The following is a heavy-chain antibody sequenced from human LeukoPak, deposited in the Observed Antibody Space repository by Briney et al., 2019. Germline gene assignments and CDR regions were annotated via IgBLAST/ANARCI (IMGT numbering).Heavy chain of an antibody. J-gene: IGHJ6*03. D-gene: IGHD1-26*01. Sequence: PGGSLRLSCVASGFSFSSYGMHWVRGAPGKGLEWVAVISYDGSNKYYAESVKGRLTISRDNSKNTLYLQMNSLRAEDTAVYYCARVNLRGSYYYMDVWGKGTTVTVSS. V-gene: IGHV3-30*12. CDR1: GFSFSSYG. CDR3: ARVNLRGSYYYMDV. CDR2: ISYDGSNK.